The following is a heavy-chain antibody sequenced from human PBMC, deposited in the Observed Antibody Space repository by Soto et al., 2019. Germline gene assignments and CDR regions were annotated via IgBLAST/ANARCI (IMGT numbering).Heavy chain of an antibody. Sequence: PGGSLRLSCAASGFTFSSYGMHWVRQAPGKGLEWVAVISYDGSNKYYADSVKGRFTISRDNSKNTLYLQMNSLRAEDTAVYYCAKDMGLWFGELGDFDYWGQGTLVTVSS. V-gene: IGHV3-30*18. D-gene: IGHD3-10*01. CDR1: GFTFSSYG. J-gene: IGHJ4*02. CDR2: ISYDGSNK. CDR3: AKDMGLWFGELGDFDY.